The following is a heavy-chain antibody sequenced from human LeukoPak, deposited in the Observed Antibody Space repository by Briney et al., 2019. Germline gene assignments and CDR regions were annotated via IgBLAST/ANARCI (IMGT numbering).Heavy chain of an antibody. V-gene: IGHV3-7*01. CDR3: ARLSVFLESFLPYYYMDV. J-gene: IGHJ6*03. D-gene: IGHD3-3*01. Sequence: GGSLRLSCSVSGFTLSRMSWVRQAPGKGLEWVANIKFDGSDKYFVDSVKGRFTISRDNPKNSVYLQMNSLRAEDTAVYYCARLSVFLESFLPYYYMDVRGQGTTVTVSS. CDR2: IKFDGSDK. CDR1: GFTLSR.